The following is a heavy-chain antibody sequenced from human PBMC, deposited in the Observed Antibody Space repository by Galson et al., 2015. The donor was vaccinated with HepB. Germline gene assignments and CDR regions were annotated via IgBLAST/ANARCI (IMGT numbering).Heavy chain of an antibody. J-gene: IGHJ2*01. CDR2: IHYSGST. CDR1: GGSISSYSYD. V-gene: IGHV4-39*01. CDR3: ARRARSGQYFDL. Sequence: LSLTCTVSGGSISSYSYDWAWLRQPPGKGLEWIGSIHYSGSTYYNPSLKSRVTISVDTSKNQFSLKLSSVTAADTTIYYCARRARSGQYFDLWGRGTLVAVSS.